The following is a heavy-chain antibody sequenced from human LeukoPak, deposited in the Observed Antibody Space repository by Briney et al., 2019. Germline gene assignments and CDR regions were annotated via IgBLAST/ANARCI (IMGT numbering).Heavy chain of an antibody. V-gene: IGHV3-23*01. D-gene: IGHD6-6*01. CDR3: ATLVSSSSAY. Sequence: PGGSLRLSCAASGFTFSNYAMSWVRQAPGMGLEWVSALGDSGGSRYYADSAKGRFTISRDNSKNTVYLQMNSLRAEDTAVYYCATLVSSSSAYWGQGTLVTVSS. CDR2: LGDSGGSR. J-gene: IGHJ4*02. CDR1: GFTFSNYA.